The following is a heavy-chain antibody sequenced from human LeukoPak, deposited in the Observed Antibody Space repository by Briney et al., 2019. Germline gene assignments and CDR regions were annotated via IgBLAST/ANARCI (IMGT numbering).Heavy chain of an antibody. V-gene: IGHV4-59*12. Sequence: SETLSLTCTVPGGSISSYYWSWIRQPPGKGLEWIGYIYYSGSTNYNPSLKSRVTISVDTSKNQFSLKLSSVTAADTAVYYCAREEFCNGGGCSFDSWGQGALVTVSS. CDR2: IYYSGST. D-gene: IGHD2-15*01. CDR3: AREEFCNGGGCSFDS. CDR1: GGSISSYY. J-gene: IGHJ4*02.